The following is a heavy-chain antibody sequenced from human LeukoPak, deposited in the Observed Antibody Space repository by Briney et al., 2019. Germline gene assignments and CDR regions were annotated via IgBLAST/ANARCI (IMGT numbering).Heavy chain of an antibody. CDR3: ARLGDYSNRAYNWFDP. V-gene: IGHV4-39*01. D-gene: IGHD4-11*01. J-gene: IGHJ5*02. CDR2: IYYSGST. CDR1: GGSISSSSYY. Sequence: SETLSLTCTVSGGSISSSSYYWGWIRQPPGKGLEWIGTIYYSGSTYYSPSLKSRVTISVDTSKNQFSLKLTSVTAADTAVYYCARLGDYSNRAYNWFDPWGQGTLVTVSS.